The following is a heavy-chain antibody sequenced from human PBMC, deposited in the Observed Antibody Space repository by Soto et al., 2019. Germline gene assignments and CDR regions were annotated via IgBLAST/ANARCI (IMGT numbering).Heavy chain of an antibody. CDR2: IYYSGST. CDR1: GGSISSSSYY. Sequence: SETLSLTCTVSGGSISSSSYYWGWIRQPPGKGLEWIGSIYYSGSTYYNPSLKSRVTISVATSKNQFSLKLSSVTAADTAVYYCARALYSRSSGGFGYWGQGTLVTVSS. D-gene: IGHD6-6*01. J-gene: IGHJ4*02. V-gene: IGHV4-39*01. CDR3: ARALYSRSSGGFGY.